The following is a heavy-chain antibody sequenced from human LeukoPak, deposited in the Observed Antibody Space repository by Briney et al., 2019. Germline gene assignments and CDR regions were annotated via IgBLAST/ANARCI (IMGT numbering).Heavy chain of an antibody. CDR3: ARTNWAGWYFDL. J-gene: IGHJ2*01. CDR1: GGSISSYY. D-gene: IGHD7-27*01. Sequence: SETLSLTCTVSGGSISSYYWSWIRQPPGKGLEWIGYIYYSGSTNYNPSLKSRVTISVDTSKNQFSLKLSSVTAADTAVYYCARTNWAGWYFDLWGRGTLVTVSS. V-gene: IGHV4-59*08. CDR2: IYYSGST.